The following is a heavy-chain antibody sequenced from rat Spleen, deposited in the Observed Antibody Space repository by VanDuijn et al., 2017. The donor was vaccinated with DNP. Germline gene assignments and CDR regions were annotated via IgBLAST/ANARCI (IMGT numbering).Heavy chain of an antibody. CDR1: GFTFSDYY. CDR3: ARWETGAAFAY. Sequence: EVQLVESGGDLVQPGRSLKLSCAASGFTFSDYYMAWVRQAPKKGLEWVTTISFDGGATFYRDSVKGRFTISRANAENTFYLQMNSLRSEDMATYYCARWETGAAFAYWGQGTLVTVSS. CDR2: ISFDGGAT. J-gene: IGHJ3*01. D-gene: IGHD4-1*01. V-gene: IGHV5-22*01.